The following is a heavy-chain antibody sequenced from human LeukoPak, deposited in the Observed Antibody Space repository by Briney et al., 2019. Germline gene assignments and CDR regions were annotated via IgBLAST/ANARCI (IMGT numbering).Heavy chain of an antibody. J-gene: IGHJ6*03. CDR1: GASISSSSYY. D-gene: IGHD3-3*01. V-gene: IGHV4-39*01. Sequence: SETLSLTCTVSGASISSSSYYWGWIRQPPGKGLERIGHIYYRGITYYNPSLKNRVTISVDTSKNQFSLTLSSLTASHTAVYYCPSLWSFLPLTGSMDVWGKGTRSPSP. CDR2: IYYRGIT. CDR3: PSLWSFLPLTGSMDV.